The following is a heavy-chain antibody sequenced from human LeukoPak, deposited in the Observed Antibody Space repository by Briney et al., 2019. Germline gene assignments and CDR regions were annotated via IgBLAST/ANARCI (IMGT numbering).Heavy chain of an antibody. J-gene: IGHJ4*02. CDR3: ARAHSFGWNVLSY. CDR1: GFSFSSYG. D-gene: IGHD6-19*01. CDR2: IYRDGST. Sequence: GGTLRLSCGASGFSFSSYGMSWVRQAPGKGLEWVSVIYRDGSTFYADSVKGRFTISRDNSKNTLFLQMNSLRAEDTAVYYCARAHSFGWNVLSYWGQGTLVTVSS. V-gene: IGHV3-53*01.